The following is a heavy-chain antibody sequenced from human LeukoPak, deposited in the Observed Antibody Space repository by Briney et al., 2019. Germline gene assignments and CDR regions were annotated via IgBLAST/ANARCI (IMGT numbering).Heavy chain of an antibody. J-gene: IGHJ3*02. CDR1: GFTFSGYA. D-gene: IGHD4-17*01. V-gene: IGHV3-30*04. CDR2: ISYDGSNK. CDR3: AREDYGDLDAFDI. Sequence: GGSLRLSCEASGFTFSGYALHWVRQAPGKGLEWVAVISYDGSNKYYADSVKGRFTISRDNSKNTLYLQMNSLRAEDTAVYYCAREDYGDLDAFDIWGQGTMVTVSS.